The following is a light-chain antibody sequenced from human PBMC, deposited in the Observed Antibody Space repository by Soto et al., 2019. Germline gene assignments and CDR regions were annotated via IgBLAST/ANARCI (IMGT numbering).Light chain of an antibody. CDR1: QSISSW. CDR3: QGYNSYSGLMYT. CDR2: KAS. V-gene: IGKV1-5*03. J-gene: IGKJ2*01. Sequence: DIQMTQSPSTLSSSLGDRVTITCRASQSISSWLAWYQQKPGKAPKLLIYKASSLESGVPSRFSGSGSGTELNLTISSLQPDDFATYYCQGYNSYSGLMYTFGQGTKLEIK.